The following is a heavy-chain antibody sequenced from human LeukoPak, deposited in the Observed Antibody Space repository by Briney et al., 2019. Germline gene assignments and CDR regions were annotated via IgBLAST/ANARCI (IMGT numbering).Heavy chain of an antibody. D-gene: IGHD6-13*01. CDR3: ARGYSSSWYFNWFDP. J-gene: IGHJ5*02. Sequence: SETLSLTCTVSGYSISSGYYWGWIRQPPGKGLEWIGNIYHSGSTFYNPSLKSRVTISVDTSKNQFSLKLSSVTAANTAVYYCARGYSSSWYFNWFDPWGQGTLVTVSS. V-gene: IGHV4-38-2*02. CDR1: GYSISSGYY. CDR2: IYHSGST.